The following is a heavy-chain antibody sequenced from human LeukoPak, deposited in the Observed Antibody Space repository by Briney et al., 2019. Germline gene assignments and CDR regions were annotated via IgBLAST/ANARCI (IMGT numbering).Heavy chain of an antibody. D-gene: IGHD5-12*01. CDR2: IYTSGST. CDR3: VRLSRGP. Sequence: SETLSLTCTVYGGSISSYSWSWIRQPAGKGLEWIGRIYTSGSTKYNPSLTSRVTMSVDTSKNQFSLKLRSVTAADTAVYFCVRLSRGPWGQGTLVTVAS. J-gene: IGHJ3*01. CDR1: GGSISSYS. V-gene: IGHV4-4*07.